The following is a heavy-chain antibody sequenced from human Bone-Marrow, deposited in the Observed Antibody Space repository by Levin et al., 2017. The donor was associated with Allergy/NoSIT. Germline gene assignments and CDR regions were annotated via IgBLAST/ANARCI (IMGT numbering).Heavy chain of an antibody. D-gene: IGHD3-9*01. V-gene: IGHV3-73*01. Sequence: GGSLRLSCATSGFTFSASSVFWVRQAAGKGLEWVGRIRSKANDHATAYAASVRGRFTLSREDSKSTAFLQMNSLKTEDTAVYYCAKQGGNLLTGYFPDYWGQGTLVIVSS. CDR2: IRSKANDHAT. J-gene: IGHJ4*02. CDR1: GFTFSASS. CDR3: AKQGGNLLTGYFPDY.